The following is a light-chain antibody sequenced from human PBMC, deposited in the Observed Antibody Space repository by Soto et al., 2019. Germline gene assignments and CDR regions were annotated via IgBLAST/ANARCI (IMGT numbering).Light chain of an antibody. Sequence: QSALPQPASVSGAPGQRVTISCTGGSSNIGAGYDVHWYQQLPGTAPKLLIYGNSNRPSGVPDRFSGSKSGTSASLAITGLQAEDEADYYCQSYDSSLSGYVFGTGTKVTVL. CDR1: SSNIGAGYD. CDR2: GNS. V-gene: IGLV1-40*01. CDR3: QSYDSSLSGYV. J-gene: IGLJ1*01.